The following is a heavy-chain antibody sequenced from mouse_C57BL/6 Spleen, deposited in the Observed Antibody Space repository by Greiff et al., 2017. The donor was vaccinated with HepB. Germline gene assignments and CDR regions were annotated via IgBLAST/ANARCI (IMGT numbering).Heavy chain of an antibody. J-gene: IGHJ4*01. Sequence: EVQLQQSGPELVKPGASVKISCKASGYSFTGYYMNWVKQSPEKSLEWIGEINPSTGGTTYNQKFKAKATLTVDKSSSTAYMQLKSLTSEDSAVYYCARHDYDDYYAMDYWGQGTSVTVSS. CDR3: ARHDYDDYYAMDY. V-gene: IGHV1-42*01. CDR1: GYSFTGYY. CDR2: INPSTGGT. D-gene: IGHD2-4*01.